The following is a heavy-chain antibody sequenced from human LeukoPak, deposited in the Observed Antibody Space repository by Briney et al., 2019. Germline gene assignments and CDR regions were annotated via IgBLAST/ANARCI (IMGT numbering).Heavy chain of an antibody. CDR3: AKGSITVAGTSGYFQH. J-gene: IGHJ1*01. CDR1: GFAFSSYA. CDR2: ISGSGGST. Sequence: PGGSLRLSCAASGFAFSSYAMTSVRQAPGKGLEWVSVISGSGGSTYYADSVKGRFTISRDNSKKTLYLQMNSLRTEDTAVYYCAKGSITVAGTSGYFQHWGQGTLVTVSS. D-gene: IGHD6-19*01. V-gene: IGHV3-23*01.